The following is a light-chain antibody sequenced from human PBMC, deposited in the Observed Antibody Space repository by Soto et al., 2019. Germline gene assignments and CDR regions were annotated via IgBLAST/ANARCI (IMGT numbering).Light chain of an antibody. Sequence: EIVLTQSPATLSLSPGVRATLSCRASQSVSSYLAWYQKKPGKAPRLLIYDASNRATGIPARFSGSGSGTDFTLTISRLEPEDFAVYYCQQRSNCPPYTFGQGTKLEIK. J-gene: IGKJ2*01. CDR2: DAS. CDR1: QSVSSY. CDR3: QQRSNCPPYT. V-gene: IGKV3-11*01.